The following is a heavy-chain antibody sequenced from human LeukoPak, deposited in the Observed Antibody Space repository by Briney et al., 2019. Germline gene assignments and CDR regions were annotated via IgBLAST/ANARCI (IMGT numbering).Heavy chain of an antibody. CDR3: ARVSGSVWGSYRCDY. V-gene: IGHV4-34*01. CDR2: INHSGST. J-gene: IGHJ4*02. Sequence: SETLSLTCAVYGGSFSGYYWSWIRQPPGKGLEWIGEINHSGSTNYNPSLKSRVTISVDTSKNQFSLKLSFVTAADTAVYYCARVSGSVWGSYRCDYWGQGTLVTLSS. D-gene: IGHD3-16*02. CDR1: GGSFSGYY.